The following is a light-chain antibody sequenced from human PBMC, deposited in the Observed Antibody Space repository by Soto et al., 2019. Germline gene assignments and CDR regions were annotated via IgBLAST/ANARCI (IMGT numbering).Light chain of an antibody. Sequence: EIVLTQSPASLSLSPGVTATLSCRASQTITTTYLAWYQQKPGQAPRLLIYDVSSRATDIPDRFSGSGSGTDFILTINRLDPEDSAVYYCQHYTTSMWSFGQGTKVEIQ. CDR2: DVS. CDR3: QHYTTSMWS. J-gene: IGKJ1*01. V-gene: IGKV3-20*01. CDR1: QTITTTY.